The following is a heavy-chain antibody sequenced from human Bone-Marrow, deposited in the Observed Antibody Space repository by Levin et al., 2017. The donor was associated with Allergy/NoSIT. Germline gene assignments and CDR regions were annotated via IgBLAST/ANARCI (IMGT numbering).Heavy chain of an antibody. CDR1: GYTLTGYY. CDR2: INPDSGAT. V-gene: IGHV1-2*02. Sequence: GESLKISCKASGYTLTGYYIHWVRRAPGQGLEWMGWINPDSGATNYAQKFEGRVTMTRDTSIRTAYMELTSLRSDDTAIYYCARANWETLGAFDIWGQGTMVTVSS. CDR3: ARANWETLGAFDI. J-gene: IGHJ3*02. D-gene: IGHD7-27*01.